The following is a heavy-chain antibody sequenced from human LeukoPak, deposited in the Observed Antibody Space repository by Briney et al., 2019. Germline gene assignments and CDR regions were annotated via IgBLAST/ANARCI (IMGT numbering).Heavy chain of an antibody. Sequence: GGSLRLSCAASGFTFSNYAINWVRQAPGKGLKWVSGISATGDSTYYADSVKGRFTISRDNSKNTLYLQMNSLRAEDTGLYYCAKRRTVRGYWDTSGDAFDVGGEARMVAVSS. D-gene: IGHD3-22*01. CDR2: ISATGDST. V-gene: IGHV3-23*01. CDR3: AKRRTVRGYWDTSGDAFDV. CDR1: GFTFSNYA. J-gene: IGHJ3*01.